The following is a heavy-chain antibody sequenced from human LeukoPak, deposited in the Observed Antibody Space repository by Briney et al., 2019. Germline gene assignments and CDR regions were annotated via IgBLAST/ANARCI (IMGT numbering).Heavy chain of an antibody. Sequence: SETLSLTCAVYGGSFSGYYWSWLRQPPGKGLEWIGEINHSGSTNYNPSLKSRVTISVDTSKNQFSLKLSSVTAADAAVYYCARGLRNTTVTTTSYFDYWGQGTLVTVSS. CDR3: ARGLRNTTVTTTSYFDY. V-gene: IGHV4-34*01. J-gene: IGHJ4*02. D-gene: IGHD1-1*01. CDR2: INHSGST. CDR1: GGSFSGYY.